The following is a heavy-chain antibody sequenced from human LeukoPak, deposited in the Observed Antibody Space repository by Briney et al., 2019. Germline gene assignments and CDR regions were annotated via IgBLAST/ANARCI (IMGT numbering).Heavy chain of an antibody. V-gene: IGHV3-23*01. CDR3: AKPPTVTTSFRYYYGMDV. D-gene: IGHD4-17*01. CDR1: GFSFSSYA. Sequence: GGSLRLSCAASGFSFSSYAMTWARQAPVKGLEWVSAISGSGGSTYYADSVKGRFTISRDNSKNTLYLQMNSLRAEDTAVYYCAKPPTVTTSFRYYYGMDVWGQGTTVTVSS. CDR2: ISGSGGST. J-gene: IGHJ6*02.